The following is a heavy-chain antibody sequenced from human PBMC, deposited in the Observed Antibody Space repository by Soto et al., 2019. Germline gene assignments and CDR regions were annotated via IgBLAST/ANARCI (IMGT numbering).Heavy chain of an antibody. J-gene: IGHJ5*02. V-gene: IGHV1-69*08. CDR2: IIPILEIA. Sequence: QVQLVQSGAEVKKPGSSVKGSCKASGGTFSTYTVTWVRQAPGEGLEWMGRIIPILEIANYAQKFQGRVTITADKSTNTAYMELSSLRSEDTAVYYCARDGNCSGGDCSDTYNWFDPWGQGTLVTVSS. D-gene: IGHD2-21*01. CDR3: ARDGNCSGGDCSDTYNWFDP. CDR1: GGTFSTYT.